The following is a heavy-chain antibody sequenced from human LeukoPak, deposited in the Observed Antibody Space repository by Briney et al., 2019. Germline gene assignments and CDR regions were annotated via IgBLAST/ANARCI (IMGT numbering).Heavy chain of an antibody. CDR1: GGSISSYY. J-gene: IGHJ3*02. CDR2: IYYSGST. Sequence: SETLSLTCTVSGGSISSYYWSWIRQPPGKGLEWIGYIYYSGSTNYNPSLKSRVTISVDTSKNQFSLKLSSVTAADAAVYYCVGGSPDAFDIWGQGTMVTVSS. V-gene: IGHV4-59*01. CDR3: VGGSPDAFDI. D-gene: IGHD1-26*01.